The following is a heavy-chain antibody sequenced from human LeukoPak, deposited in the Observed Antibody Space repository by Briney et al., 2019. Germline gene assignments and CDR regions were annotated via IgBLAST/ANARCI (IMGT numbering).Heavy chain of an antibody. Sequence: PSETLSLTCTVSGYSISSGYYWGWIRQPPGKGLEWIGSIYHSGSTYYNPSLKSRVTISVDTSKNQFSLKLSSVTAADTAVYYCARAPSRGQWSQVSSGSWFDPWGQGTLVTVSS. D-gene: IGHD6-25*01. V-gene: IGHV4-38-2*02. CDR1: GYSISSGYY. CDR2: IYHSGST. J-gene: IGHJ5*02. CDR3: ARAPSRGQWSQVSSGSWFDP.